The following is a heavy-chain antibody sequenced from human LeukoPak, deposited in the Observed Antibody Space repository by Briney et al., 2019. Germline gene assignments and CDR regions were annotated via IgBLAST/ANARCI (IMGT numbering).Heavy chain of an antibody. CDR2: ISSSGSTI. CDR3: TTDYNYAVP. J-gene: IGHJ5*02. V-gene: IGHV3-11*01. Sequence: GGSLRLSCAASGFTFSDYYMSWIRQAPGKGLEWVSYISSSGSTIYYADSVKGRFTISRDNSKNTLYLQMNSLKTEDTAVYYCTTDYNYAVPWGQGTLVTVSS. CDR1: GFTFSDYY. D-gene: IGHD5-18*01.